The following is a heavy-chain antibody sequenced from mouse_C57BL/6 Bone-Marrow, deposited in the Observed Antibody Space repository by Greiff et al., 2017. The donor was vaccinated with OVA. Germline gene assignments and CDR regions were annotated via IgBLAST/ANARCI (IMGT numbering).Heavy chain of an antibody. D-gene: IGHD2-3*01. CDR3: ARNYDGYYEEFDY. J-gene: IGHJ2*01. CDR1: GYTFTSYS. Sequence: QVHVKQSGAELARPGASVKMSCKASGYTFTSYSMHWVKQRPGQGLEWIGYINPSSGYTKYNQKFKDKATLTADKSSRTAYLQLSSLTSEDSAVYYCARNYDGYYEEFDYWGQGTTLTVSS. CDR2: INPSSGYT. V-gene: IGHV1-4*01.